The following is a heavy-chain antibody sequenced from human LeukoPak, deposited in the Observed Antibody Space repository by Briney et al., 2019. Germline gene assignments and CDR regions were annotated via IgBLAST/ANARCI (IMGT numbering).Heavy chain of an antibody. V-gene: IGHV1-2*06. J-gene: IGHJ4*02. Sequence: ASVKVSCKASGYTFTGYYMHWVRQAPGQGLEWMGRINPNSGGTNYAQKFQGRVTMTRDTSISTAYMELSRLRSDDTAVYYCARTLTPGDLDFDYWGQGTLVTDSS. CDR1: GYTFTGYY. D-gene: IGHD7-27*01. CDR3: ARTLTPGDLDFDY. CDR2: INPNSGGT.